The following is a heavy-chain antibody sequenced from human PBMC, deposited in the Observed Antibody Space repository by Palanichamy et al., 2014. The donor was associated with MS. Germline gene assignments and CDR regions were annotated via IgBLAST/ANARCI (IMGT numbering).Heavy chain of an antibody. CDR2: ISYDGSNK. J-gene: IGHJ6*02. V-gene: IGHV3-30-3*01. D-gene: IGHD3-3*01. CDR1: RFTFSSYA. CDR3: ARGAYFWSGYLDV. Sequence: QVQLVESGGGVVQPGRSLRLSCAASRFTFSSYAMHWVRQAPGKGLEWVAVISYDGSNKYYADSVKGRFTISRDNSKNTLYLQMNSLRAEDTAVYYCARGAYFWSGYLDVWGQGTTVTVSS.